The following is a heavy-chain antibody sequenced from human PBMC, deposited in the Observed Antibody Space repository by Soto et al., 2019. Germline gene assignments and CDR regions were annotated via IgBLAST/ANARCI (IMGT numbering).Heavy chain of an antibody. D-gene: IGHD5-12*01. J-gene: IGHJ3*02. CDR2: IYSGGST. Sequence: GGSLRLSCAASGFTVSSNYMSWVRQAPGKGLEWVSVIYSGGSTYYADSVKGRFTISRDNSKNTLYLQMNSLRAEDTAVYYCGRVWVATSNDAFDIWGQGTMVTVSS. CDR3: GRVWVATSNDAFDI. V-gene: IGHV3-53*01. CDR1: GFTVSSNY.